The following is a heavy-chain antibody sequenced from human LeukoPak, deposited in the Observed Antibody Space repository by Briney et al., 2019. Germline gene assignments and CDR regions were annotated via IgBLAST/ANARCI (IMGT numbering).Heavy chain of an antibody. J-gene: IGHJ4*02. CDR1: GGSISSSSYY. D-gene: IGHD1-1*01. CDR3: ARLGTEFGY. Sequence: KPSETLSLTCTVSGGSISSSSYYWGWIRQPPGKGLEWIGSIYYSGSTYYNPSLKSRVTISVDTSKNQFSLKLSSVTAADTAVYYCARLGTEFGYWGQGTLVTVSS. CDR2: IYYSGST. V-gene: IGHV4-39*01.